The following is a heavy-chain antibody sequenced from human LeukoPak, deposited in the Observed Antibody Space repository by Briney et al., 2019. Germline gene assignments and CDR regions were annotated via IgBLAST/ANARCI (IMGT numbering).Heavy chain of an antibody. V-gene: IGHV1-18*01. CDR3: ARDLWNFYDDSGYNRDFDS. CDR1: TSR. CDR2: IGTYGGDT. J-gene: IGHJ5*01. D-gene: IGHD3-22*01. Sequence: ASVKVSCKATSRISWVRQAPGQGLEWMGWIGTYGGDTYYAQKFQGRITVTTDTSTSTVYMELRKLRSDDTAVYSCARDLWNFYDDSGYNRDFDSWGQGTLVTVSS.